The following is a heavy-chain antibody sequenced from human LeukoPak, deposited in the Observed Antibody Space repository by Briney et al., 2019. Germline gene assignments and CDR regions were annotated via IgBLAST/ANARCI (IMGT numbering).Heavy chain of an antibody. D-gene: IGHD1-26*01. Sequence: PGGSLRLSCAASGFTFSNYAMSWVRQAPGKGPEWVSAVSGSGDTTYYADSVQGRFTISRDSSKNTLYLQTNSLRAEDTALYYCAQGRHASSGMFDYWGQGTLVTVSS. J-gene: IGHJ4*02. V-gene: IGHV3-23*01. CDR3: AQGRHASSGMFDY. CDR1: GFTFSNYA. CDR2: VSGSGDTT.